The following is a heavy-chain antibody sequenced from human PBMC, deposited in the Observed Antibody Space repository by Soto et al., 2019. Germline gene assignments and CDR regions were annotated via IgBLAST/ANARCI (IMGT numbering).Heavy chain of an antibody. CDR1: GGTFSSYA. CDR3: ARHLTQQPVWYYGMDV. Sequence: QVQLVQSGAEVKKPGSSVKVSCKASGGTFSSYAISWVRQAPGQGLEWMGGSIPIFGTANYAQKFQGRVTIPADESTSKAYMELSSLRSEDTAVYYCARHLTQQPVWYYGMDVWGQGTTVTVSS. V-gene: IGHV1-69*01. CDR2: SIPIFGTA. D-gene: IGHD6-13*01. J-gene: IGHJ6*02.